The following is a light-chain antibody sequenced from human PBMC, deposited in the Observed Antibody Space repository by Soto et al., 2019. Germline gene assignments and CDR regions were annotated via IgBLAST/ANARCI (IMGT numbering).Light chain of an antibody. CDR1: SSNIGAGYD. CDR3: QSYDSSLSGSV. CDR2: GNS. Sequence: QSVLTQRPSVSGAPGQRVTISCTGGSSNIGAGYDVHWYQQLPGTAPKLLIYGNSNRPSGVPDRFSGSKSGTSGSLAITGLQAEDEADYYCQSYDSSLSGSVCGGGTKVTVL. V-gene: IGLV1-40*01. J-gene: IGLJ2*01.